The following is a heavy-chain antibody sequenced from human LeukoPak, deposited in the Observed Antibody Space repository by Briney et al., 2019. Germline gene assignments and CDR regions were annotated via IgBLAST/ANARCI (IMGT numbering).Heavy chain of an antibody. CDR3: ARTERPVRYETILSHMDV. J-gene: IGHJ6*03. CDR1: GFTFSSYS. Sequence: GGSLRLSCAASGFTFSSYSMTWVRQAPGKGLEWVSSISSSSSYIYYADSVEGRFTISRDNAKNSLYLQMNSLRAEDTAVYYCARTERPVRYETILSHMDVWGKGTTVTVSS. D-gene: IGHD2/OR15-2a*01. CDR2: ISSSSSYI. V-gene: IGHV3-21*01.